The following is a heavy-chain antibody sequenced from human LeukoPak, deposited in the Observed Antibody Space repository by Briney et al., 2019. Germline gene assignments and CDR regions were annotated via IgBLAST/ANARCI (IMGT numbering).Heavy chain of an antibody. J-gene: IGHJ4*02. CDR3: AKIRSTVTSPTSY. CDR2: INSRSSTI. CDR1: RFAFSNYG. V-gene: IGHV3-48*01. D-gene: IGHD4-17*01. Sequence: GGSLRLSCAASRFAFSNYGVNWVRQAPGKGLEWVSYINSRSSTIYYADSVRGRFTISRDNAKNSLYLQMNSLKAEDTAIYYCAKIRSTVTSPTSYWGQGTLVTVSS.